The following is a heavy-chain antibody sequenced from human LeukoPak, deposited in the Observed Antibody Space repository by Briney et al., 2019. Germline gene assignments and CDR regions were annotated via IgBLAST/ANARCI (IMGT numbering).Heavy chain of an antibody. Sequence: GGSLRLSCAASGFTFTTYWMHWVRQAPGKGLVWVSHINSDGSITSYADSVKGRFTISRDNSKNTLYLQMNSLKAGDTAVYYCAKGRIVGALDYWGQGTLVTVSS. D-gene: IGHD1-26*01. CDR3: AKGRIVGALDY. V-gene: IGHV3-74*01. CDR2: INSDGSIT. CDR1: GFTFTTYW. J-gene: IGHJ4*02.